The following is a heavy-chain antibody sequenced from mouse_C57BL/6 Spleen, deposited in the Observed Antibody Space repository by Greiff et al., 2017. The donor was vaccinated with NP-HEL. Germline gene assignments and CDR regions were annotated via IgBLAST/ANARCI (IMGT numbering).Heavy chain of an antibody. CDR1: GFTFTDYY. J-gene: IGHJ3*01. Sequence: DVMLVESGGGLVQPGGSLSLSCAASGFTFTDYYMSWVRQPPGKALEWLGFIRNKANGYTSEYSASVKGRFTISRDNSPSILYLHRKTLRDEDSSSYYSGRSRGDYFFAYWGQGTLVTVSA. CDR3: GRSRGDYFFAY. V-gene: IGHV7-3*01. D-gene: IGHD2-4*01. CDR2: IRNKANGYTS.